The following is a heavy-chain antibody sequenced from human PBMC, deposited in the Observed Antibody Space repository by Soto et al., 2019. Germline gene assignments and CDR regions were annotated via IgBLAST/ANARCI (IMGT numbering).Heavy chain of an antibody. J-gene: IGHJ5*02. CDR2: ISYDGSNK. CDR3: ARALTGYPGENWFDP. D-gene: IGHD3-9*01. Sequence: LRLSCAASGFTFSSYAMHWVRQAPGKGLEWVAVISYDGSNKYYADSVKGRFTISRDNSKNTLYLQMNSLRAEDTAVYYCARALTGYPGENWFDPWGQGTLVTVSS. V-gene: IGHV3-30-3*01. CDR1: GFTFSSYA.